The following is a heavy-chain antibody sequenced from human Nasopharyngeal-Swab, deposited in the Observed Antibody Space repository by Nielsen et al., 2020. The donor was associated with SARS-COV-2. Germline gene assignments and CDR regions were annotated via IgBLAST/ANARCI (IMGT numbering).Heavy chain of an antibody. CDR1: GFTFSSYS. J-gene: IGHJ6*02. CDR3: ARGDYGMDV. CDR2: ISSGRTSI. V-gene: IGHV3-21*01. Sequence: GGSLRLSCAASGFTFSSYSMNWVRQAPGKGLEWVSCISSGRTSIYYADSVKGRFTISRDNAKNSLYLQMNSLRAEDTAVYYCARGDYGMDVWGQGTTVTVSS.